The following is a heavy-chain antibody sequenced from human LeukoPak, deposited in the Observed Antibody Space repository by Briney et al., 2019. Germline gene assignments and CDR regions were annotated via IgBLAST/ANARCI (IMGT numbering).Heavy chain of an antibody. D-gene: IGHD3-3*01. CDR1: GGTFSSHV. CDR3: AIRGTYYDFWSGYQNGGPLSY. Sequence: GSSVKVSCKASGGTFSSHVISWVRQAPGQGLEWMGRIIPILGIANYAQKFQGRVTITADKSTSTAYMELSSLRSEDTAVYYCAIRGTYYDFWSGYQNGGPLSYWGQGTLVTVSS. CDR2: IIPILGIA. V-gene: IGHV1-69*04. J-gene: IGHJ4*02.